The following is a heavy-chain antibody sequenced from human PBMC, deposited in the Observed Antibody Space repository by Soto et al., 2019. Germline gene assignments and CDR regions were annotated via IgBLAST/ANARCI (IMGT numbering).Heavy chain of an antibody. D-gene: IGHD1-26*01. CDR3: ARGRGSRFDY. V-gene: IGHV4-59*01. J-gene: IGHJ4*01. Sequence: SETLSLTCTVSGGSISSYYWSWIRQPPGKGLEWIGYIYYSGSTNYNPSLKSRVTISVDTSKNQFSLKLSSVTAADTAVYYCARGRGSRFDYWGQEPWSPSPQ. CDR2: IYYSGST. CDR1: GGSISSYY.